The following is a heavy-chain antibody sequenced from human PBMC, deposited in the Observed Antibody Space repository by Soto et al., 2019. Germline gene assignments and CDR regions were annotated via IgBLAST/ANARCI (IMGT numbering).Heavy chain of an antibody. J-gene: IGHJ6*02. Sequence: GASVKVSCKASGYTFTSYGISWVLQAPGQGLEWMGWISAYNGNTNYAQKLQGRVTMTTDTSTSTAYMELRSLRSDDTAVYYCARSSHSSGWYFYYYYGMDVWGQGTTVTVSS. D-gene: IGHD6-19*01. CDR1: GYTFTSYG. CDR3: ARSSHSSGWYFYYYYGMDV. CDR2: ISAYNGNT. V-gene: IGHV1-18*04.